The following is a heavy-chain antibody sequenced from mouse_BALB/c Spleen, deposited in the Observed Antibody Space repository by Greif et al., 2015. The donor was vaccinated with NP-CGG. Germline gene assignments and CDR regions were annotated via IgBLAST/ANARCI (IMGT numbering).Heavy chain of an antibody. V-gene: IGHV5-17*02. CDR2: ISSGSSTI. CDR1: GFTFSSFG. J-gene: IGHJ4*01. Sequence: EVKLVESGGGLVLPGGSRKLSCAASGFTFSSFGMHWVRQAPEKGLEWVAYISSGSSTIYYADTVKGRFTISRDNPKNTLFLQMTSLRSEDTAMYYCARSTMITEAMDYWGQGTSVTVSS. D-gene: IGHD2-4*01. CDR3: ARSTMITEAMDY.